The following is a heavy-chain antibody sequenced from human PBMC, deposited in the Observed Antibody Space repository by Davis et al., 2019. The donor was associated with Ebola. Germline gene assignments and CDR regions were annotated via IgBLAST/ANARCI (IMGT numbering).Heavy chain of an antibody. CDR1: GFTFSSYG. CDR3: AKDFIAVWYYYGMDV. CDR2: IRYDGSNK. V-gene: IGHV3-30*02. D-gene: IGHD6-19*01. J-gene: IGHJ6*02. Sequence: GGSLRLSCAASGFTFSSYGMHWVRQAPGKGLEWVAFIRYDGSNKYYADSVKGRFTISRDNSKNTLYLQMNSLRAEDTAVYYCAKDFIAVWYYYGMDVWGQGTTVTVSS.